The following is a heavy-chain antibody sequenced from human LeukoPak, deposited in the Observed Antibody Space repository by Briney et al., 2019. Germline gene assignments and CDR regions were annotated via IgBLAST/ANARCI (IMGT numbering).Heavy chain of an antibody. CDR2: INPNGGDT. Sequence: GASVKVSCRASGYSFTGYYLHWVRQAPGQGLEWMGQINPNGGDTDFAQKFLGRVTLTRGTSITTAYMELSRLRSDDTAVYYCARVPTVIVSAGISELGIDYWGQGTLVTVSS. CDR1: GYSFTGYY. D-gene: IGHD2/OR15-2a*01. CDR3: ARVPTVIVSAGISELGIDY. J-gene: IGHJ4*02. V-gene: IGHV1-2*06.